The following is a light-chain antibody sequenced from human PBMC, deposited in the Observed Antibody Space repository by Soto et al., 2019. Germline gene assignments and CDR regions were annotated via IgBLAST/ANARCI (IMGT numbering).Light chain of an antibody. CDR1: QSVASN. CDR3: QQYNNWPPWT. Sequence: EIVMTQSPATLSVSPGDRATLSCRASQSVASNLAWYQQTPGQGPRLLIYGASTRATGVPARFSGSGSGTDFTLTISSLQSEDFAVYYCQQYNNWPPWTFGQGTKVEIK. CDR2: GAS. J-gene: IGKJ1*01. V-gene: IGKV3-15*01.